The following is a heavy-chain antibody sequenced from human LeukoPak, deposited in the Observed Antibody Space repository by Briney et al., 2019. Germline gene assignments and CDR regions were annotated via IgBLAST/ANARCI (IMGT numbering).Heavy chain of an antibody. Sequence: ASVKVSCKASGYTFTSYDINWVRQATGQGLEWMGWMNPNSGNTGYAQKFQGRVTMTRNTSISTAYMELSSLRSEDTAVYYCARRSSGSPPYYFGYWGQGTLVTVSS. J-gene: IGHJ4*02. CDR2: MNPNSGNT. V-gene: IGHV1-8*01. D-gene: IGHD1-26*01. CDR3: ARRSSGSPPYYFGY. CDR1: GYTFTSYD.